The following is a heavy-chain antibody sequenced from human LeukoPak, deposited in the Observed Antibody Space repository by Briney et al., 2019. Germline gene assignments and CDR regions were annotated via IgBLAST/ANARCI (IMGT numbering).Heavy chain of an antibody. Sequence: GASVTVSCRASGYTFTSYGISWVRQAPGQGPEWMGWISAYNGNTNYAQKLQGRVTMTTDTSTSTAYMELRSLRSDDTAVYYCARDNNGIAAAGSVDYWGQGTLVTVSS. V-gene: IGHV1-18*01. CDR3: ARDNNGIAAAGSVDY. CDR1: GYTFTSYG. CDR2: ISAYNGNT. D-gene: IGHD6-13*01. J-gene: IGHJ4*02.